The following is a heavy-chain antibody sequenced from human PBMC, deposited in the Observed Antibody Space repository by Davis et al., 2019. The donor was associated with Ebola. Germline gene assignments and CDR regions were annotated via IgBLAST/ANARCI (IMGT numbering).Heavy chain of an antibody. D-gene: IGHD5-12*01. J-gene: IGHJ5*02. CDR3: VKEALRTVATPRNWFDP. CDR2: ISSNGGST. CDR1: GFTFSSYA. V-gene: IGHV3-64D*06. Sequence: PGESLKISCSASGFTFSSYAMHWVRQAPGKGLEYVSAISSNGGSTYYADSVKGRFTISRDNSKNTLYLQMSSLRAEDTAVYYCVKEALRTVATPRNWFDPWGQGTLVTVSS.